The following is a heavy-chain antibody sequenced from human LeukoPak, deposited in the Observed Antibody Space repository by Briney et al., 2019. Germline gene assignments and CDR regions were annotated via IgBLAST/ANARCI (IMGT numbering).Heavy chain of an antibody. CDR3: ARHGRMWAAFDI. J-gene: IGHJ3*02. Sequence: SETLSLTCAVYGGSFSGYYWSWIRQPPGKGLEWIGEINHSGSTNYNPSLKSRVTISVDTSKNQFSLKLSSVTAADTAVYYCARHGRMWAAFDIWGQATMVTVSS. V-gene: IGHV4-34*01. D-gene: IGHD1-26*01. CDR1: GGSFSGYY. CDR2: INHSGST.